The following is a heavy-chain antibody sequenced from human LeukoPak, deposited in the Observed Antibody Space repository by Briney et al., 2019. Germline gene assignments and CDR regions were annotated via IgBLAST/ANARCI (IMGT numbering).Heavy chain of an antibody. CDR3: AKGRWVQPAGYLDF. CDR1: GFTFSDSG. J-gene: IGHJ4*02. V-gene: IGHV3-33*06. CDR2: IWYDGSNK. D-gene: IGHD5-24*01. Sequence: RGSLRLSCAASGFTFSDSGMYWVRQSPGKGLEWVALIWYDGSNKYYADSVKGRFTISRDNSKNTLYLQMNSLRAEDTAVYYCAKGRWVQPAGYLDFSGQGTLVTVSA.